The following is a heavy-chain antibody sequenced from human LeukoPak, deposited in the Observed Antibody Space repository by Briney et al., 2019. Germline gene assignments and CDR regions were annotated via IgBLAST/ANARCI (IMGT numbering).Heavy chain of an antibody. Sequence: PAETLSLTCTVSGGSISGYYWSWIRQPPGKGLEWIGFIYSSGSTNYNPSLKSRVTISVDTSKNQFALRVNSVTAADTAVYYCARVLAEMAAVWRDDVFDNWGQGTMVTVSS. V-gene: IGHV4-59*01. D-gene: IGHD5-24*01. CDR1: GGSISGYY. CDR2: IYSSGST. J-gene: IGHJ3*02. CDR3: ARVLAEMAAVWRDDVFDN.